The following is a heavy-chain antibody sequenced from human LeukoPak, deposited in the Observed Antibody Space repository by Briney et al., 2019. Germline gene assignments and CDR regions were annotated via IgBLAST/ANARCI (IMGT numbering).Heavy chain of an antibody. CDR1: GFTFSSYS. CDR2: ISSSSSYI. J-gene: IGHJ4*02. V-gene: IGHV3-21*01. D-gene: IGHD1-26*01. CDR3: ARGLFSGSYYTGGDY. Sequence: PGGSLRLSCAASGFTFSSYSMNWVRQAPGKGREGVSSISSSSSYIYYADSVKGRFTISRDNAKNSLYLQMNSLRAEDTAVYYCARGLFSGSYYTGGDYWGQGTLVTVSS.